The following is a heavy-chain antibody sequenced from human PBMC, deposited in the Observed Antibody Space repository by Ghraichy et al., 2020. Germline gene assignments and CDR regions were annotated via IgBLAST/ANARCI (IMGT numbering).Heavy chain of an antibody. CDR1: GFTFSSYA. CDR2: ISGSGGST. CDR3: ASGPQKYSYGYCVY. D-gene: IGHD5-18*01. V-gene: IGHV3-23*01. Sequence: LSLTCAASGFTFSSYAMSWVRQAPGKGLEWVSAISGSGGSTYYAGSVKGRFTISRDNSKNTLYLQMNSLRAEDTAVYYCASGPQKYSYGYCVYWGQGTLVTVSS. J-gene: IGHJ4*02.